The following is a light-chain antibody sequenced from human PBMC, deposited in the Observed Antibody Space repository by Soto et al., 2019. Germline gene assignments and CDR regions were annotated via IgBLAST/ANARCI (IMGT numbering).Light chain of an antibody. CDR3: QKYNNAPWT. CDR1: QGISNY. V-gene: IGKV1-27*01. Sequence: DIPMTQSPSSLSASVGDRVTITCRASQGISNYLAWYQQKPGKVPKLLIYAASTLQSGVPSRFSGSGSGTDFTLIISSLQPEDVAAYYCQKYNNAPWTFGQGTKVEIK. CDR2: AAS. J-gene: IGKJ1*01.